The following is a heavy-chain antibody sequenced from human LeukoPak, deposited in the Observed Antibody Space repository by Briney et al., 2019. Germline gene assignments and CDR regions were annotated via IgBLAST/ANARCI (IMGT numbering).Heavy chain of an antibody. Sequence: ASVKVSCKASGYTFTSYGISWVRQAPGQGLEWMGWISAYNGNTNYAQKLQGRVTMTTDTSTSTAYMELRSLRSDDTAVYYCARETTRYYYGSGSPSPFDYWGQGTLVTVSS. CDR2: ISAYNGNT. CDR1: GYTFTSYG. CDR3: ARETTRYYYGSGSPSPFDY. D-gene: IGHD3-10*01. V-gene: IGHV1-18*01. J-gene: IGHJ4*02.